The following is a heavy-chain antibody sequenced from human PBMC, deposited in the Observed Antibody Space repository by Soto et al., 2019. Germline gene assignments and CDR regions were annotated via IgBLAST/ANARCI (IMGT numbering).Heavy chain of an antibody. Sequence: GGSLRLSCAASGFTFSSYSMNWVRQAPGKGLEWVSSISSSSSYIYYADSVKGRFTISRDNAKNSLYLQMNSLRAEDTAVYYCAGSPGFGELSTDPQGMDVWGQGTTVTVSS. CDR2: ISSSSSYI. D-gene: IGHD3-10*01. CDR3: AGSPGFGELSTDPQGMDV. J-gene: IGHJ6*02. CDR1: GFTFSSYS. V-gene: IGHV3-21*01.